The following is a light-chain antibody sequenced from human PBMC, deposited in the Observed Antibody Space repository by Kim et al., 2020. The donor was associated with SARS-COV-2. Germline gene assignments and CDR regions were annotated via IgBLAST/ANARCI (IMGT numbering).Light chain of an antibody. V-gene: IGKV3-11*01. CDR2: DAS. CDR1: QSVSSY. J-gene: IGKJ4*01. Sequence: LSPGERATLSCRASQSVSSYLAWYQQKPGQAPRLLIYDASNRATGIPARFSGSGSGTDFTLTISSLEPEDFAVYYCQQRSNWPPTFGGGTKVDIK. CDR3: QQRSNWPPT.